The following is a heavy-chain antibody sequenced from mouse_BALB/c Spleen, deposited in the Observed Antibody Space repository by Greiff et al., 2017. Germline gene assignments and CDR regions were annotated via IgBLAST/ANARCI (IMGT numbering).Heavy chain of an antibody. CDR1: GYTFTDYE. Sequence: QVQLQQSGAELVRPGASVTLSCKASGYTFTDYEMHWVKQTPVHGLEWIGAIDPETGGTAYNQKFKGKATLTADKSSSTAYMEHRSLTSEDSAVYYCTSDLAHWGQGTTLTVSS. V-gene: IGHV1-15*01. D-gene: IGHD6-1*01. CDR2: IDPETGGT. J-gene: IGHJ2*01. CDR3: TSDLAH.